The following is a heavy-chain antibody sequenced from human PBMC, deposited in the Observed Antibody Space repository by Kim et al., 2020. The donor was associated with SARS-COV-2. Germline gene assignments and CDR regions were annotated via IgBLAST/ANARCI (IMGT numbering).Heavy chain of an antibody. D-gene: IGHD3-10*01. V-gene: IGHV3-66*01. CDR3: ARALGSFFYYYYYGMDV. J-gene: IGHJ6*02. Sequence: VKGRFTISRDNSKNTLYLQMNSLRAEDTAVYYCARALGSFFYYYYYGMDVWGQGTTVTVSS.